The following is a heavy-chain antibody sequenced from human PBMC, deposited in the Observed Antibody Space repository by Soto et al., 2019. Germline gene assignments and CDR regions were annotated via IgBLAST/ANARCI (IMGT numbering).Heavy chain of an antibody. CDR3: AKRIYSSSADCGMDV. Sequence: GGSLRLSCAASGFTFSSYGMHWVRQAPGKGLEWVAVISYDGSNKYYADSVKGRFTISRDNSKNTLYLQMNSLRAEDTAVYYCAKRIYSSSADCGMDVWGQGTTVTVSS. CDR1: GFTFSSYG. V-gene: IGHV3-30*18. CDR2: ISYDGSNK. D-gene: IGHD6-6*01. J-gene: IGHJ6*02.